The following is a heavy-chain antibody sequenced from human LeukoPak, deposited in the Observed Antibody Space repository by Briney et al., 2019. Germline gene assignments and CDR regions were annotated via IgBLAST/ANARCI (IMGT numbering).Heavy chain of an antibody. J-gene: IGHJ4*02. V-gene: IGHV3-48*03. CDR1: GFTFSSYE. CDR2: ISSSGSTI. Sequence: GGSLRLSCAASGFTFSSYEMNWVRQAPGKGLEWVSYISSSGSTIYYADSVKGRFTISRDNAKNSLYLQMNSLRAEDTAVYYCARDGDYYDSSGYHYWGQGTLVTVSS. D-gene: IGHD3-22*01. CDR3: ARDGDYYDSSGYHY.